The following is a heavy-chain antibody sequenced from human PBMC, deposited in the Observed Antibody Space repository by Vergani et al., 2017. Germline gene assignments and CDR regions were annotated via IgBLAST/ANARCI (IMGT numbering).Heavy chain of an antibody. CDR2: FIPIFGTA. CDR3: ARAVSVTAGAFAY. V-gene: IGHV1-69*01. D-gene: IGHD2-21*02. Sequence: QVRLVQSAAEVKKPASSVQASCKASGGTFSSYAISWVRQAPGQVLGWMGGFIPIFGTANYAKKFQGRVTITADESTSTAYMELSSLRSEDTAVYYCARAVSVTAGAFAYWGQGTLVTVSS. J-gene: IGHJ4*02. CDR1: GGTFSSYA.